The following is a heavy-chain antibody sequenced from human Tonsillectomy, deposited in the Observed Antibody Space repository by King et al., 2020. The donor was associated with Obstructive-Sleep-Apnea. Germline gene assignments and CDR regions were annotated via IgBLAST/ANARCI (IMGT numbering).Heavy chain of an antibody. CDR1: GFSFSGYA. CDR3: AKAQRGYNSSPFDY. J-gene: IGHJ4*02. Sequence: VQLVESGGGLVQPEGSLRLSCAASGFSFSGYAMSWVRQAPGKGLEWVSAISGSGGSAFYADSVKGRFTISRDNSKNTLYLQMNSLSGEDPAVYYCAKAQRGYNSSPFDYWGQGTLVTVSS. V-gene: IGHV3-23*04. CDR2: ISGSGGSA. D-gene: IGHD6-13*01.